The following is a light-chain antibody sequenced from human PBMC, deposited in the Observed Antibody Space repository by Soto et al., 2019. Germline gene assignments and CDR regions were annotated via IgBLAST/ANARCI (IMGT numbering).Light chain of an antibody. CDR3: QQRNDWPYT. Sequence: EIVLTQSRAALSLSPGEIATLSCRASQSIRSYLAWYQQKLGQAPRLLIYAPSNRATGIPARFSGSGSGTDFTLTISSLEPEDFAVYYCQQRNDWPYTFGQGTKLEI. J-gene: IGKJ2*01. CDR1: QSIRSY. CDR2: APS. V-gene: IGKV3-11*01.